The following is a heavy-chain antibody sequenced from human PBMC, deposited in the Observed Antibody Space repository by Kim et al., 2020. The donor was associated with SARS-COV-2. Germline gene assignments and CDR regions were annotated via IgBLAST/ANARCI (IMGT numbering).Heavy chain of an antibody. V-gene: IGHV4-59*08. J-gene: IGHJ3*02. CDR3: ASLSLGYCSSTSCESAFD. CDR1: GGSISSYY. CDR2: IYYSGST. Sequence: SETLSLTCTVSGGSISSYYWSWIRQPPGKGLEWIGYIYYSGSTNYNPSLKSRVTLSVDTSKNQFSLKLSSVTAADTAVYYCASLSLGYCSSTSCESAFD. D-gene: IGHD2-2*01.